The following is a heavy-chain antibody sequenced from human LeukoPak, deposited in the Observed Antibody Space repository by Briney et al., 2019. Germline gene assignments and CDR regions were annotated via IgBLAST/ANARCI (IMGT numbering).Heavy chain of an antibody. Sequence: SETLSLTCAVYGGPFSDYYWSWIRQPPGKGLEWIGEINHSGSANYNSSLKSRVSISVDTSKNQFSLKLNSVTAADTAVYYCARGRNGYSSGWYVYWGQGTLVTVSS. V-gene: IGHV4-34*01. CDR2: INHSGSA. CDR1: GGPFSDYY. D-gene: IGHD6-19*01. CDR3: ARGRNGYSSGWYVY. J-gene: IGHJ4*02.